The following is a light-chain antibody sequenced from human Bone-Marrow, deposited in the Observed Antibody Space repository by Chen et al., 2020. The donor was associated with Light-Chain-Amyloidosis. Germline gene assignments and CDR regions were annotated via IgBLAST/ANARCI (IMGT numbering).Light chain of an antibody. CDR2: RDT. CDR1: DLPTKY. J-gene: IGLJ2*01. Sequence: SSELTQPPSVSVSPGQTARITCSGDDLPTKYAYWYQQKPGQAPVLVIQRDTERPSGISERFSGSSSGTTATLTISGVQAEDDADYHCQSADSSGTYEVIFGGGTKLTVL. V-gene: IGLV3-25*03. CDR3: QSADSSGTYEVI.